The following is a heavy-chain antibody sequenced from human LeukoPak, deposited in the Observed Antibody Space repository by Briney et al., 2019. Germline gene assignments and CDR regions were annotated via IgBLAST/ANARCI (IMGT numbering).Heavy chain of an antibody. Sequence: PSETLSLTCTVSGGSISSYYWSWIRQPPGKGLEWIGSIYCSGSTYYNPSLKSRVTISVDTSKNQFSLKLSSVTAADTAVYYCARGYGDYGSPTDYWGQGTLVTVSS. CDR2: IYCSGST. V-gene: IGHV4-59*12. D-gene: IGHD4-17*01. CDR3: ARGYGDYGSPTDY. J-gene: IGHJ4*02. CDR1: GGSISSYY.